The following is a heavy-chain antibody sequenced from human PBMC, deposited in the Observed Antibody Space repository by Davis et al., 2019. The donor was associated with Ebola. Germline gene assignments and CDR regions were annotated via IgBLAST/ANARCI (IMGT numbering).Heavy chain of an antibody. J-gene: IGHJ6*02. CDR1: GFTFEDSA. CDR2: IWYEGTDG. CDR3: ARDSFPEDGMDV. Sequence: GESLKISCVTSGFTFEDSAIHWARQAPGKGLEWVSSIWYEGTDGNYADSVKGRFTISRDSSKKTVYLQLNSLTPEDSALYYCARDSFPEDGMDVWGQGTTVTVSS. V-gene: IGHV3-33*08.